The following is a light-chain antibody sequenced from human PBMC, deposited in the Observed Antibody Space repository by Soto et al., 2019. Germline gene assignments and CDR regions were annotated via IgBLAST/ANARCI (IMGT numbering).Light chain of an antibody. CDR3: QTYNSDPFT. J-gene: IGKJ3*01. CDR1: QSISSW. CDR2: KAS. V-gene: IGKV1-5*03. Sequence: DIQMTQSPSTLSASVGDRVTITCRASQSISSWLAWYQQKPGKAPKLLIYKASNLETGVPSRFSGSGSETEFTLTISSLQPDDFATYYCQTYNSDPFTFGPETKVDI.